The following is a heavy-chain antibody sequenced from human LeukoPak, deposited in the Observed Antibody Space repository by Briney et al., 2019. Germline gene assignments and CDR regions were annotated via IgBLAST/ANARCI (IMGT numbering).Heavy chain of an antibody. D-gene: IGHD3-9*01. Sequence: SETLSLTCTVSGGSISSYYWSWIRQPPGKGLEWIGYIYYSGSTNYNPSLKSRVTISVDTSKNQFSLKLSSVTAADTAVYYCARHPVDYDILTGYPYYFDYWGQGTLVTVSS. V-gene: IGHV4-59*08. CDR2: IYYSGST. CDR3: ARHPVDYDILTGYPYYFDY. CDR1: GGSISSYY. J-gene: IGHJ4*02.